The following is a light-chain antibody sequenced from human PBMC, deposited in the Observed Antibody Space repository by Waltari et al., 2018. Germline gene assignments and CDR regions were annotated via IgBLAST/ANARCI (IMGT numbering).Light chain of an antibody. J-gene: IGLJ2*01. CDR3: CSYAGSSTLL. CDR1: SSDVGSCNL. Sequence: QSALTQPASVSGSPGQSITISCTGTSSDVGSCNLVSWYQHTPGKAPKLLIYEVSKWPSGVSNRFSGSKSGNTVSLTISGLQAEDEADYYCCSYAGSSTLLFGGGTKVTVL. V-gene: IGLV2-23*01. CDR2: EVS.